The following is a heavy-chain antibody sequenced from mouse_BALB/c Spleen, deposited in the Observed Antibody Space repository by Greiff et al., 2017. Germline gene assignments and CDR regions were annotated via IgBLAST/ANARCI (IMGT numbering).Heavy chain of an antibody. CDR1: GYTFTSYW. CDR2: IYPGNSDT. Sequence: VQLQQSGTVLARPGASVKMSCTASGYTFTSYWMHWVKQRPGQGLEWIGAIYPGNSDTSYNQKFKGKAKLTAVTSTSTAYMELSSLTNEDSAVYYCTKVYGGWDDAMDYWGQGTSVTVSS. V-gene: IGHV1-5*01. D-gene: IGHD4-1*01. J-gene: IGHJ4*01. CDR3: TKVYGGWDDAMDY.